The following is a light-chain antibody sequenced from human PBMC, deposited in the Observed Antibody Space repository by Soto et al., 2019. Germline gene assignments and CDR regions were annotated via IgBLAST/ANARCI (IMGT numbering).Light chain of an antibody. CDR3: QSYDSRSVV. J-gene: IGLJ2*01. CDR1: SSDVGGYNY. CDR2: EVS. V-gene: IGLV2-14*01. Sequence: QSALTQPASVSGSPGQSITISCTGTSSDVGGYNYVSWYQQHPGKAPKLMIYEVSNRPSGVSNRFSGSKSGNTASLTISGLQAEDEADYYCQSYDSRSVVFGGGTKLTVL.